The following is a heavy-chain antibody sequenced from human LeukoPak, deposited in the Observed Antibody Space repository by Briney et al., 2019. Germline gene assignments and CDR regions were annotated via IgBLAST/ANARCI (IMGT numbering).Heavy chain of an antibody. CDR1: GFPFGSYS. Sequence: GGSLRLSCAASGFPFGSYSMNWVRQAPGKGLEWVSSINRNSDTIHYADSVKGRFTISRDNAKNSLNLQMSSLRAEDAAVCYCARGAMGQFDFWGQGTLVTVSS. J-gene: IGHJ4*02. CDR2: INRNSDTI. D-gene: IGHD5-18*01. CDR3: ARGAMGQFDF. V-gene: IGHV3-21*01.